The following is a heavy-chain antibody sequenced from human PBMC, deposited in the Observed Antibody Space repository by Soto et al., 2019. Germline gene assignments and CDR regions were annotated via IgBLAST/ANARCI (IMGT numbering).Heavy chain of an antibody. Sequence: NPSETLSLTCTVSGGSISSSGYYWGWILQPPGNGLEWIASVYYSGSTYDSPSLKSLVTISESPSKNQFSLKLRSVTAADTAVYYCARLGTSREIDQWGQGTMVSVSS. CDR1: GGSISSSGYY. J-gene: IGHJ1*01. D-gene: IGHD7-27*01. CDR2: VYYSGST. V-gene: IGHV4-39*01. CDR3: ARLGTSREIDQ.